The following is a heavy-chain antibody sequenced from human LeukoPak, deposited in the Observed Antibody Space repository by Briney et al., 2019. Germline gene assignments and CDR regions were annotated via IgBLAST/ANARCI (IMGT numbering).Heavy chain of an antibody. Sequence: WIRRPPGKGLEWVANIKEDGSEKYYVDSVKGRFTISRDNAKNSLYLQLNSLRAEDTAVYYCARDPSVLYYFDYWGQGTLVTVSS. CDR3: ARDPSVLYYFDY. CDR2: IKEDGSEK. V-gene: IGHV3-7*01. D-gene: IGHD2/OR15-2a*01. J-gene: IGHJ4*02.